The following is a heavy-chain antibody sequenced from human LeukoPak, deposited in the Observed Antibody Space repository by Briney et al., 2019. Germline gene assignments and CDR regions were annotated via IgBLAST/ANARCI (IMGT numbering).Heavy chain of an antibody. Sequence: ASVKVSCEASGYTFTGYYMHWVRQAPGQGLEWMGWINPNSGGTNYAQKFQGWVTMTRDTSISTAYMELSRLRSDDTAVYYCARGIAVAGQAWYFDYWGQGTLVTVSS. CDR2: INPNSGGT. CDR1: GYTFTGYY. D-gene: IGHD6-19*01. V-gene: IGHV1-2*04. CDR3: ARGIAVAGQAWYFDY. J-gene: IGHJ4*02.